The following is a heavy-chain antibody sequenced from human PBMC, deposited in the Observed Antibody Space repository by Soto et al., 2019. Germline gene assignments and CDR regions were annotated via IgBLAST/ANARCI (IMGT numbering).Heavy chain of an antibody. D-gene: IGHD1-7*01. CDR2: INAGNGNT. CDR1: GYTFTSYA. V-gene: IGHV1-3*01. J-gene: IGHJ4*02. CDR3: ATLFSITGTTLDFDY. Sequence: GASVKVSCKASGYTFTSYAMHWVRQAPGQRLEWMGWINAGNGNTKYSQKFQGRVTITRDTSASTAYMELSSLRSEDTAVYYCATLFSITGTTLDFDYWGQGTLVTVSS.